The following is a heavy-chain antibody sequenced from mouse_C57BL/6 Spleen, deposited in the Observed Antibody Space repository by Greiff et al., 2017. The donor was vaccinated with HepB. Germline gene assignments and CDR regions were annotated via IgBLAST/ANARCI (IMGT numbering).Heavy chain of an antibody. V-gene: IGHV1-42*01. D-gene: IGHD2-5*01. Sequence: VQLQQSGPELVKPGASVKISCKASGYSFTGYYMNWVKQSPEKSLEWIGEINPSTGGTTYNQKFKAKATLTVDKSSSTAYMQLKSLTSEDSAVYYCARGLYSNYEGAYWGQGTLVTVSA. CDR2: INPSTGGT. J-gene: IGHJ3*01. CDR3: ARGLYSNYEGAY. CDR1: GYSFTGYY.